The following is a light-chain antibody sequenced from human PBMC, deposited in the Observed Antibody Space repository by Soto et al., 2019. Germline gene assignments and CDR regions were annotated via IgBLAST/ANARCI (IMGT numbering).Light chain of an antibody. CDR3: QQYNSYPVT. CDR1: QSISSW. Sequence: DIQMTQSPSTLSASVGDRVTITCRASQSISSWLAWYQQKPGKAPKLLIYKASSLESGVPSRFSGSGSGTEFTLTISSLQPDDFATYYCQQYNSYPVTFGQVTKVDIK. J-gene: IGKJ2*01. V-gene: IGKV1-5*03. CDR2: KAS.